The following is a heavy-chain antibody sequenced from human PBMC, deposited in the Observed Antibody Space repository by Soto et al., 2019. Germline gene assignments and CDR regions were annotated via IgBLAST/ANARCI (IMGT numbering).Heavy chain of an antibody. CDR1: GYTFTTYY. CDR2: INPDTGST. D-gene: IGHD3-3*01. CDR3: ARDPNFSLTFHYYGMDV. Sequence: QVQLVQSGAEVKKPGASLKISCKASGYTFTTYYLHWVRQAPGQGLEWMGIINPDTGSTSSAQNFRGRVSVTRDTATSTVYMELYSLSSEDTAVYYCARDPNFSLTFHYYGMDVSGQGTTVTVSS. V-gene: IGHV1-46*01. J-gene: IGHJ6*02.